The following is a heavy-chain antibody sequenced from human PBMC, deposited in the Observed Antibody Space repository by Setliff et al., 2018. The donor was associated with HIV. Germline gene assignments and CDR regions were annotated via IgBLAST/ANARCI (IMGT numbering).Heavy chain of an antibody. CDR1: GGSLSTYY. V-gene: IGHV4-4*07. CDR2: VHSTGTT. CDR3: ARARITMTGGRLEPYAFDR. Sequence: PSETLSLTCTVSGGSLSTYYWSWIRQPAGEGLEYIGRVHSTGTTIYNPSLKSRVTMSVDTSKNQLSLKLRSVTAADTAVYYCARARITMTGGRLEPYAFDRWGQGTKVTVSS. D-gene: IGHD3-22*01. J-gene: IGHJ3*01.